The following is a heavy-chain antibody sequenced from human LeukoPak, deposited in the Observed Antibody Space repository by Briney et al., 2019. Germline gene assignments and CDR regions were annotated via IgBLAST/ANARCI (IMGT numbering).Heavy chain of an antibody. D-gene: IGHD6-19*01. CDR3: ARVMAVAGRKDFDY. Sequence: GGSLRLSCAASGFTFSSYAMHWLRQAPGKGLEWVAVISYDGSNKYYADSVKGRFTISRDNSKNTLYLQMNSLRAEDTAVYYCARVMAVAGRKDFDYWGQGTLVTVSS. J-gene: IGHJ4*02. CDR1: GFTFSSYA. CDR2: ISYDGSNK. V-gene: IGHV3-30-3*01.